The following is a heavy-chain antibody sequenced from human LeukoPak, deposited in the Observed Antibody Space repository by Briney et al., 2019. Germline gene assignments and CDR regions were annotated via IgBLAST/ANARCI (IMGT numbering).Heavy chain of an antibody. CDR1: GYTFTSYG. Sequence: GASVKVSCKASGYTFTSYGISWVRQATGQGLEWMGWMNPNSGNTGYAQKFQGRVTMTRNTSISTAYMELSSLRSEDTAVYYCARGHYYDSSGYYSDAFDIWGQGTMVTVSS. V-gene: IGHV1-8*02. J-gene: IGHJ3*02. D-gene: IGHD3-22*01. CDR3: ARGHYYDSSGYYSDAFDI. CDR2: MNPNSGNT.